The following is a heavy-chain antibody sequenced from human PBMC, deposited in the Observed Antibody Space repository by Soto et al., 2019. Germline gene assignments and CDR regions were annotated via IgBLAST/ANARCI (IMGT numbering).Heavy chain of an antibody. CDR1: GYTFTSYG. Sequence: QVQLVQSGAEVKKPGASVKVSCKASGYTFTSYGISWVRQAPGQGLERMGWINSYNGNTNYAQKLQGRVTMTTDTSRSTAYLELRSLRSDDTAVYYCAREPVAGIWFDPWRQGTLVTVSS. D-gene: IGHD6-19*01. J-gene: IGHJ5*02. CDR3: AREPVAGIWFDP. CDR2: INSYNGNT. V-gene: IGHV1-18*01.